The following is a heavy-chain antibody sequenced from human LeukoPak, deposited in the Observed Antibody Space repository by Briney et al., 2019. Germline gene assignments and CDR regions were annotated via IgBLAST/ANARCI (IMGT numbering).Heavy chain of an antibody. CDR2: ISYDGSYM. CDR3: ARGQHWRVESHVFDI. D-gene: IGHD3-3*01. CDR1: GFTFSSYA. J-gene: IGHJ3*02. V-gene: IGHV3-30*04. Sequence: GGSLRLSCAASGFTFSSYAMHWVRQAPGKGLEWVAVISYDGSYMSYADSVKGRFTISRDNSKNTLYLQMNSLRAEDTAVYYCARGQHWRVESHVFDIWGQGTMVTVSS.